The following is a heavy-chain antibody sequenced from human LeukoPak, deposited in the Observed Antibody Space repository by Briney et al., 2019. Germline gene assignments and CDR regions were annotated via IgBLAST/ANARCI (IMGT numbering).Heavy chain of an antibody. Sequence: PSQTLSLTCAVSGGSISSGGYSWSWIRQPPGKGLEWIGYIYHSGSTYYNPSLKSRVTISVDRSKNQFSLKLSSVTAADTAVYYCARSRIQLWFRFDYWGQGTLVTVSS. J-gene: IGHJ4*02. CDR2: IYHSGST. V-gene: IGHV4-30-2*01. CDR3: ARSRIQLWFRFDY. D-gene: IGHD5-18*01. CDR1: GGSISSGGYS.